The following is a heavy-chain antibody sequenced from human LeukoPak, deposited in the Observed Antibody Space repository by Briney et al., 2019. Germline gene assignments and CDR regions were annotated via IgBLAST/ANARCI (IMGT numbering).Heavy chain of an antibody. CDR2: INHSGST. V-gene: IGHV4-34*01. D-gene: IGHD5-18*01. Sequence: SETLSLTCAVYGGSFSGYYWSWIRQPPGKGLEWSGEINHSGSTNYNPSLKSRVTISVDTSKNQFSLKLSSVTAADTAVYYCARGSNGYSYGNWFDPWGQGTLVTVSS. CDR3: ARGSNGYSYGNWFDP. J-gene: IGHJ5*02. CDR1: GGSFSGYY.